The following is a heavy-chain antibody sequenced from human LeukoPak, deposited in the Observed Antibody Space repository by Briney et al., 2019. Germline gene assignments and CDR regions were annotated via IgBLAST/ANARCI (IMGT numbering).Heavy chain of an antibody. J-gene: IGHJ3*02. CDR2: FGSSSGTI. Sequence: GGSLRLSFAVSGFTVSTYAMNWIRQAPGKGLEWVSYFGSSSGTIHYADSVRGRFTISRDNAKMSLYLQMNSLRAEDTAVYYCANEPTSRAFDIWGQGTMVTVSS. V-gene: IGHV3-48*04. CDR1: GFTVSTYA. CDR3: ANEPTSRAFDI. D-gene: IGHD1-14*01.